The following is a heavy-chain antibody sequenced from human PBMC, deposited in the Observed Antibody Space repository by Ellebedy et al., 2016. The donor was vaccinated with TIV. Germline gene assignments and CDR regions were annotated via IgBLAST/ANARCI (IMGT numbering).Heavy chain of an antibody. CDR2: IHHSGTS. CDR3: ARDLGRYGMDV. V-gene: IGHV4-59*01. J-gene: IGHJ6*02. Sequence: MPGGSLRLSCSVSGASISSYYWSWIRQTPGKVLEWIGDIHHSGTSHIHPSLKSRFTLSVDTSKNQFSLTMTSVTAADTATYYCARDLGRYGMDVWGQGTTVTVSS. CDR1: GASISSYY.